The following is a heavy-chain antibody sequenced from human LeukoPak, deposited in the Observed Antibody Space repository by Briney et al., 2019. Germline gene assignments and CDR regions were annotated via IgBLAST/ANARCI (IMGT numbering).Heavy chain of an antibody. CDR1: GFTFSSYA. CDR2: ISGSGGST. V-gene: IGHV3-23*01. Sequence: GGSLRLSCAASGFTFSSYAMSWVRQAPGKGLEWVSAISGSGGSTYYADSVKGRFTISRDNSKNTLYLQMNSLRAEDTAVYYCAKDLVGYGSGSYYLDYWGQGTLVTVSS. CDR3: AKDLVGYGSGSYYLDY. J-gene: IGHJ4*02. D-gene: IGHD3-10*01.